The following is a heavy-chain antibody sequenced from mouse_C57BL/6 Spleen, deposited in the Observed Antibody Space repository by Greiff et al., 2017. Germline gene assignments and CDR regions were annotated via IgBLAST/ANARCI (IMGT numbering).Heavy chain of an antibody. D-gene: IGHD2-4*01. CDR3: ARGYYDYDAFAY. CDR2: INPYNGGT. CDR1: GYTFTDYY. Sequence: VQLKQSGPVLVKPGASVKMSCKASGYTFTDYYMNWVKQSHGKSLEWIGVINPYNGGTSYNQKFKGKATLTVDKSSSTAYMELNSLTSEDSAVYYCARGYYDYDAFAYWGQGTLVTVSA. V-gene: IGHV1-19*01. J-gene: IGHJ3*01.